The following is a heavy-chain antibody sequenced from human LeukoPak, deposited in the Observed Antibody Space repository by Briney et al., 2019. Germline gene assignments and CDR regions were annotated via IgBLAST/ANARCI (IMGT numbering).Heavy chain of an antibody. J-gene: IGHJ4*02. CDR2: IYYSGST. D-gene: IGHD2-15*01. Sequence: SETLSLTCTVSGGSISSYYWSWIRQPPGKGLEWIGYIYYSGSTNYNPSLKSRVTISVDTSKNQFSLKLSSVTAADTAVYYCARGRGYCSGGSCYPTHFDYWGQGTLVTASS. CDR1: GGSISSYY. CDR3: ARGRGYCSGGSCYPTHFDY. V-gene: IGHV4-59*01.